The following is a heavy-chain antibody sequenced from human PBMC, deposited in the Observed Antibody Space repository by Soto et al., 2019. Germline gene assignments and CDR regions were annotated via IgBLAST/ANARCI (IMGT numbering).Heavy chain of an antibody. D-gene: IGHD3-10*01. CDR2: MNPNSGNT. V-gene: IGHV1-8*01. J-gene: IGHJ5*02. CDR1: GYTFTSYD. Sequence: ASVKVSCKASGYTFTSYDINWVRQATGQGLEWMGWMNPNSGNTGYAQKFQGRVTMTRNTSISTAYMELSSLRSEDTAVYYCARGPIDYYGSGSYYNGEDRFDPWGQGTLVTVSS. CDR3: ARGPIDYYGSGSYYNGEDRFDP.